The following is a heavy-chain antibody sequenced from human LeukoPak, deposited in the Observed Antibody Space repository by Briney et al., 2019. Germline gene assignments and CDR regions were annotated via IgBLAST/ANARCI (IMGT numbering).Heavy chain of an antibody. Sequence: ASVKVSCKASGYTFTSYGISWVRQAPGQGLEWMGWISAYNGNTNYAQKLQGRVTMTTDTSTSTAYMELRSLRSDDTAVYYCTRGRITMVRGVIWSPNWFDPWGQGTLVTVSS. D-gene: IGHD3-10*01. V-gene: IGHV1-18*01. CDR3: TRGRITMVRGVIWSPNWFDP. J-gene: IGHJ5*02. CDR2: ISAYNGNT. CDR1: GYTFTSYG.